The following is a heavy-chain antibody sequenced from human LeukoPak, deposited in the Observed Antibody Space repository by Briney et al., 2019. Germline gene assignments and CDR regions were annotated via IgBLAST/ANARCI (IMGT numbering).Heavy chain of an antibody. CDR2: IYSGGTT. D-gene: IGHD3-10*01. CDR1: GFTFSSYG. V-gene: IGHV3-NL1*01. Sequence: GGSLRLSCAASGFTFSSYGMHWVRQAPGKGLEWVSTIYSGGTTFYTDSVRGRFTISRDNSKNTLYLQMNSLRAEDAAIYYCARVLYYYASVSYNYYMDVWGKGTTVTISS. J-gene: IGHJ6*03. CDR3: ARVLYYYASVSYNYYMDV.